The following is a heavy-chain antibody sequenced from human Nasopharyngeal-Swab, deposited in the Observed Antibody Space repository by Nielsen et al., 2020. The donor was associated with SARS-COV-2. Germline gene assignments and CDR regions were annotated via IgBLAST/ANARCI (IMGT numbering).Heavy chain of an antibody. J-gene: IGHJ6*02. Sequence: GGSLRLSCTASGFTLSPYWMTWVRQAPGKGLEWVANINQDGSQKYYVDSAKGRFTISRDNAQNSLYLQMNSLRVEDTAVYYCAKEGTGNGMDVWGQGTTVTVSS. V-gene: IGHV3-7*01. CDR3: AKEGTGNGMDV. D-gene: IGHD3-10*01. CDR1: GFTLSPYW. CDR2: INQDGSQK.